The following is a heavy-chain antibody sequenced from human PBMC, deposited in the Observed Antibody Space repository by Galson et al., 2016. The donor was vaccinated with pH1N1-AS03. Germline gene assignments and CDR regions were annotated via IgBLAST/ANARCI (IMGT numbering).Heavy chain of an antibody. V-gene: IGHV3-23*01. Sequence: SLRLSCAAPGFSFNNYAMSWVRQAPGKGLEWVSSIGGRLNKTDYADSVKGRFTISRDNPKNTLYLQMNSLRDEDTAVYYCVTHGAWGQGALVTVSS. D-gene: IGHD3-10*01. CDR3: VTHGA. J-gene: IGHJ5*02. CDR1: GFSFNNYA. CDR2: IGGRLNKT.